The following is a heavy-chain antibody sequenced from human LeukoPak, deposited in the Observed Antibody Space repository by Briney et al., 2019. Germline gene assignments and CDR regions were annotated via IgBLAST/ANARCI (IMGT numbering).Heavy chain of an antibody. Sequence: GASVKVSCKASGYTFTTYGISWVRQAPGQGLEWMGWIGTYNGNTNYAQKLQGRVTVTTDTSTSTAYMELRSLRSDDTAVYYCTRGDYMDVWGKGTTVTVSS. CDR2: IGTYNGNT. CDR3: TRGDYMDV. J-gene: IGHJ6*03. CDR1: GYTFTTYG. V-gene: IGHV1-18*01.